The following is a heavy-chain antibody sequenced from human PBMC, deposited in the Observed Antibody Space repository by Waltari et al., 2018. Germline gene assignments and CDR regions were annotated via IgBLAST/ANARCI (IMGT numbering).Heavy chain of an antibody. J-gene: IGHJ6*02. CDR1: GFTFSRYG. V-gene: IGHV3-30*18. D-gene: IGHD3-16*01. CDR2: ISYDGSNK. CDR3: AKDGVKSYYGMDV. Sequence: QVQLVESGGGVVQPGRSLRLSCAASGFTFSRYGMHWVRQAPGKGLEWVAVISYDGSNKYYADSVKGRFTISRDNSKNTLYLQMNSLRAEDTAVYYCAKDGVKSYYGMDVWGQGTTVTVSS.